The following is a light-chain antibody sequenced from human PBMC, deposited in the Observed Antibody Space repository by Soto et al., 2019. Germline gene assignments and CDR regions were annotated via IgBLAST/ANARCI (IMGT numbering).Light chain of an antibody. V-gene: IGLV2-8*01. CDR2: AVT. J-gene: IGLJ3*02. Sequence: QSVLTQPPSASGSPGQSVTISCTGSSSDIGRYTFVSWYQQHPGKVPKLLIYAVTKRPSGVPDRFSGSKYGNTASLTVSGLQAEDEADYYCNSYAVSNGVLVFGGGTKVTVL. CDR3: NSYAVSNGVLV. CDR1: SSDIGRYTF.